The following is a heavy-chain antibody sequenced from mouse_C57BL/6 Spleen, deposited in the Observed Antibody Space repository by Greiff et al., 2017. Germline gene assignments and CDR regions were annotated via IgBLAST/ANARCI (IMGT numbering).Heavy chain of an antibody. J-gene: IGHJ4*01. Sequence: VQLQQPGAELVMPGASVKLSCKASGYTFTSYWMHWVKQRPGQGLEWIGEIDPSDSYTNYNQKFKGKSTLTVDKSSSTAYMQLSSLTSEDSAVYYCARRLIGYAMDYWGQGTSVTVSS. CDR1: GYTFTSYW. D-gene: IGHD2-4*01. CDR2: IDPSDSYT. V-gene: IGHV1-69*01. CDR3: ARRLIGYAMDY.